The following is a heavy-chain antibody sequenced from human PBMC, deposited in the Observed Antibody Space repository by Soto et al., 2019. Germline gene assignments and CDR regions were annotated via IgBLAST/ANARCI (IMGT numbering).Heavy chain of an antibody. Sequence: GGSLRLSCAASGFTFSSFVMSWVRQAPGKGLEWVSGITGGGDTTYYADSVKGRFTISRDNSKNTLFVQMVSLRVEDTAVYYCAKGGSGPLTSFDAWGQGTLVTVSS. D-gene: IGHD1-1*01. V-gene: IGHV3-23*01. CDR1: GFTFSSFV. J-gene: IGHJ4*02. CDR2: ITGGGDTT. CDR3: AKGGSGPLTSFDA.